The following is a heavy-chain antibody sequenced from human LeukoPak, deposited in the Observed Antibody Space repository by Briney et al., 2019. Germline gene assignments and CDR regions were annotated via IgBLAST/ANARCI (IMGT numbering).Heavy chain of an antibody. V-gene: IGHV3-48*03. CDR3: AKDPYDSSGYVLVAEYFQH. CDR2: ISSSGSTI. Sequence: PGESLRLSCAASGFTFSSYEMNWVRQAPGKGLEWVSYISSSGSTIYYADSVKGRFTISRDNAKNSLYLQMNSLRAEDTAVYYCAKDPYDSSGYVLVAEYFQHWGQGTLVTVSS. CDR1: GFTFSSYE. J-gene: IGHJ1*01. D-gene: IGHD3-22*01.